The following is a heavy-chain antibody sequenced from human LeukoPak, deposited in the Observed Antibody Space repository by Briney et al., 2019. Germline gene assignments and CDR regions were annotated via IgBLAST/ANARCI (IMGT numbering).Heavy chain of an antibody. D-gene: IGHD6-13*01. CDR1: GDSISTSSYY. Sequence: SETLSLTCSVSGDSISTSSYYWGWIRQPPVKGLEWIGYIYYSGSTNYNPSLKSRVIISVDTSKNQFSLKLSSVTAADTAVYYCARVYYSRSYDYWYFDLWGRGTLVTVSS. CDR2: IYYSGST. V-gene: IGHV4-61*05. J-gene: IGHJ2*01. CDR3: ARVYYSRSYDYWYFDL.